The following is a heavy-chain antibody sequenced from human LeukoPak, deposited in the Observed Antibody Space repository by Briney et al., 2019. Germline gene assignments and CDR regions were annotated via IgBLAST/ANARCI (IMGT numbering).Heavy chain of an antibody. Sequence: RTSETLSLTCTVSGGSISSYYWSWIRQPPGKGLEWIGEINHSGSTNYNPSLKSRVTISVDTSKNQFSLKLSSVTAADTAVYYCARVPYGDYPLDYWGQGTLVTVSS. J-gene: IGHJ4*02. V-gene: IGHV4-34*01. CDR2: INHSGST. D-gene: IGHD4-17*01. CDR1: GGSISSYY. CDR3: ARVPYGDYPLDY.